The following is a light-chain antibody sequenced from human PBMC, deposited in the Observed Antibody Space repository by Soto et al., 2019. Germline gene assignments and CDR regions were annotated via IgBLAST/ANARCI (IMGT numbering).Light chain of an antibody. V-gene: IGLV3-21*02. CDR2: DDR. CDR1: NIGSKS. J-gene: IGLJ2*01. Sequence: SYELTQPPSVPVAPGPTASITGGGSNIGSKSVHWSRQKPRLAPVLVLYDDRDRPSEIPERFSGPISGNTATLTIGWVEAGDEADYYCQVWDNRREHVVFGGGTKVAVL. CDR3: QVWDNRREHVV.